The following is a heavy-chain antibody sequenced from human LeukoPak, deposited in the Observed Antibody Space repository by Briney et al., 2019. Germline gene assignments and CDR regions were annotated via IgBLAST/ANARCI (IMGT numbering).Heavy chain of an antibody. CDR2: LTGNSNNP. Sequence: GGSLRLSFRASGFPFSNYAMNWVRQTPGKGLEWVSSLTGNSNNPNYADSVKGRFTISRDNSKNTLYLQMNSLRAEDTALYSCAKCAKTPEGGSGWCNWFDTWGQGTLVIVSS. V-gene: IGHV3-23*01. CDR3: AKCAKTPEGGSGWCNWFDT. J-gene: IGHJ5*02. CDR1: GFPFSNYA. D-gene: IGHD3-3*01.